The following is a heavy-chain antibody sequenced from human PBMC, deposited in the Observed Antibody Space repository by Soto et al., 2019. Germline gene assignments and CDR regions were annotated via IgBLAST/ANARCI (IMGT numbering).Heavy chain of an antibody. CDR3: ARHRHPRGTVGATSPLDP. CDR1: GLSVSSNY. Sequence: PGGSLRLSTGVSGLSVSSNYLCWVRQAPGKGLEWVSVHYSGGSTYYADSVQGRFTISRDKSNNTLYLQMRRVRAEDTAVYFCARHRHPRGTVGATSPLDPWGQGTQVTVSS. J-gene: IGHJ5*02. D-gene: IGHD1-26*01. V-gene: IGHV3-53*01. CDR2: HYSGGST.